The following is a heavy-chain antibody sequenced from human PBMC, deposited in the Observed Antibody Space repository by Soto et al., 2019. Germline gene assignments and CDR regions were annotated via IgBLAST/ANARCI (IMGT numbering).Heavy chain of an antibody. CDR1: SGSFSGYD. J-gene: IGHJ3*02. Sequence: SETLSLTCAVYSGSFSGYDGSGTRQPPGKGLEWIGEINHSGSTNYNPSLKSRVTISVDTSKNQFSLKLSSVTAADTAVYYCAPGRRGSGSYYPPDAFDIWGQGTMVTVSS. V-gene: IGHV4-34*01. D-gene: IGHD3-10*01. CDR3: APGRRGSGSYYPPDAFDI. CDR2: INHSGST.